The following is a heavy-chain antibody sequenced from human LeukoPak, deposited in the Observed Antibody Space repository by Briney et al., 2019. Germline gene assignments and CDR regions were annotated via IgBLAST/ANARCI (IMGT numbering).Heavy chain of an antibody. D-gene: IGHD3-22*01. CDR2: ISYDGSNK. J-gene: IGHJ4*02. CDR1: GFTFSSYA. V-gene: IGHV3-30-3*01. Sequence: PGGSLRLSCAASGFTFSSYAMHWVRQAPGKGLEWVAVISYDGSNKYYADSVKGRFTISRDNSKNTLYLQMNSLRAEDTAVYYCARGVNFSWWLLNYWGLGTLVTVSS. CDR3: ARGVNFSWWLLNY.